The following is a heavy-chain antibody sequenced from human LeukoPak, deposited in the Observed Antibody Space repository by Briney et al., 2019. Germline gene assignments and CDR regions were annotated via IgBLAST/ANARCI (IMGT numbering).Heavy chain of an antibody. D-gene: IGHD4-23*01. V-gene: IGHV4-59*08. J-gene: IGHJ6*02. Sequence: SETLSLTCTVSGGSISSYHWSWIRQPPGKGLEWIGYIYYSGSTNYNPSLKSRVTISVDTSKNQFSLKLSSVTAADTAVYYCARVRDYGGNILYQNGMDVWGQGTTVTVSS. CDR2: IYYSGST. CDR1: GGSISSYH. CDR3: ARVRDYGGNILYQNGMDV.